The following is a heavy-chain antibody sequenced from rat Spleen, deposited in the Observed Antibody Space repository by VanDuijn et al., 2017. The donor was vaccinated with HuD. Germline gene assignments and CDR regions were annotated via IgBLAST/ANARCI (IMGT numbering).Heavy chain of an antibody. V-gene: IGHV5-29*01. J-gene: IGHJ3*01. CDR3: ASRTGNWFAY. CDR2: TSYDGRRT. Sequence: EVQLVESDGGLVQPGRSLKLSCAASGFTFSDYFMAWVRQAPTKGLEWVATTSYDGRRTYYRDSVKGRFTISRDNVKSILYLQMDSLRSEDTAACYCASRTGNWFAYWGQGTLVTVSS. D-gene: IGHD5-1*01. CDR1: GFTFSDYF.